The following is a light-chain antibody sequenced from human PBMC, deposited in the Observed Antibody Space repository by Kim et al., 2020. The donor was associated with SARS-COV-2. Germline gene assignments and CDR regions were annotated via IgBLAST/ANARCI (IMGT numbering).Light chain of an antibody. CDR2: GNN. J-gene: IGLJ3*02. CDR1: SPNIGAGHD. V-gene: IGLV1-40*01. CDR3: QSYDSSLSGWV. Sequence: QSVLTQPPSVSGAPGQRVTISCTGSSPNIGAGHDVHWYQQLPGTAPKLLIFGNNNRPSGVPDRFSGSKSGTSASLAITGLQADDEADYYCQSYDSSLSGWVFGGGTQLTVL.